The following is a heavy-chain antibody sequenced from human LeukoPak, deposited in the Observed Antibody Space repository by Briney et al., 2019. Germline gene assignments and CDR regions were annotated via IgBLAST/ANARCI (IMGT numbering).Heavy chain of an antibody. D-gene: IGHD4/OR15-4a*01. CDR1: GFTFSRNG. Sequence: GSLRLSCAASGFTFSRNGMHWVRQAPGKGLEWVAVTWYDGSNEYYADSVKGRFTVSRDNSKNTMYLQMNSLRAEDTAVYYCAKDRDYIMGIVDYWGQGTLVTVSS. CDR2: TWYDGSNE. CDR3: AKDRDYIMGIVDY. J-gene: IGHJ4*02. V-gene: IGHV3-33*06.